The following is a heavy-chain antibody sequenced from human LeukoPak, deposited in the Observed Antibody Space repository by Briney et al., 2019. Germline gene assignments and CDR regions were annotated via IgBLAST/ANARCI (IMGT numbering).Heavy chain of an antibody. D-gene: IGHD2-15*01. Sequence: GGSLRLSCAASGFTVSSYYMSWVRQAPGKGLEWVSVIYSGGSTYYVDSVRGRFTISRDNSKNTLYLQMNSLRIEDTAMYYCARDCYFDSCYWGQGTLVTVSS. V-gene: IGHV3-53*01. J-gene: IGHJ4*02. CDR1: GFTVSSYY. CDR2: IYSGGST. CDR3: ARDCYFDSCY.